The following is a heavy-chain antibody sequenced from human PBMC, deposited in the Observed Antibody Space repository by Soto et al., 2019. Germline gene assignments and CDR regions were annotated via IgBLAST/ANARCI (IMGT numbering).Heavy chain of an antibody. Sequence: PSQTFSLTCAISGDSVSSNSAAWNWIRQSPSRGLEWLGRTYYRSKWYNDYAVSVKSRITINPDTSKNQFSLQLNSVTPEDTAVYYCAREISIAARHGRYYYYGMDVWGQGTTVTVSS. V-gene: IGHV6-1*01. J-gene: IGHJ6*02. CDR2: TYYRSKWYN. CDR1: GDSVSSNSAA. CDR3: AREISIAARHGRYYYYGMDV. D-gene: IGHD6-6*01.